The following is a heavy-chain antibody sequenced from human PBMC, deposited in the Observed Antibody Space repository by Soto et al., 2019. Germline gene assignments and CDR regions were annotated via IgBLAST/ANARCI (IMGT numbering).Heavy chain of an antibody. V-gene: IGHV4-34*12. Sequence: SETMSLTCAVYGGSLSAYYWSWVRQPPGKGLEWIGEIIHSESTKYNPSLKSRVTISVDTSKNQFSLKLSSVTAADTAVYYCARQRPTDGRWEFANYYGMDVWGQGTPVTVSS. D-gene: IGHD1-26*01. CDR2: IIHSEST. J-gene: IGHJ6*02. CDR1: GGSLSAYY. CDR3: ARQRPTDGRWEFANYYGMDV.